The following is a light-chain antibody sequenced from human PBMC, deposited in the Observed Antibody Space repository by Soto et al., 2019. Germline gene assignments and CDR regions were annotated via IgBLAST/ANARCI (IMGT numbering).Light chain of an antibody. CDR1: QSINSN. CDR3: QQYNSWWT. CDR2: GAS. V-gene: IGKV3-15*01. Sequence: EIMLTQSPATLSLSPGERATLSCRASQSINSNLAWYQQKPGQAPRLLIYGASTRATGIPARFSGSESGTEFTLTISSLQSEDFAVYYCQQYNSWWTFGQGTKVDI. J-gene: IGKJ1*01.